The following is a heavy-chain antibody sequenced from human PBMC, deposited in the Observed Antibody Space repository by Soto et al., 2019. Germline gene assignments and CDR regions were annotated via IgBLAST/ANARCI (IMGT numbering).Heavy chain of an antibody. D-gene: IGHD2-2*01. CDR2: IYYSGST. J-gene: IGHJ5*02. CDR3: ARDDIVVVPAAGNWFDP. V-gene: IGHV4-39*02. CDR1: GGSISSSSYY. Sequence: QLQLQESGPGLVKPSETLSLTCTVSGGSISSSSYYWGWIRQPPGKGLEWIGSIYYSGSTYYNPSPKSRVTISVDTSKNQFSLKLSSVTAADTAVYYCARDDIVVVPAAGNWFDPWGQGTLVTVSS.